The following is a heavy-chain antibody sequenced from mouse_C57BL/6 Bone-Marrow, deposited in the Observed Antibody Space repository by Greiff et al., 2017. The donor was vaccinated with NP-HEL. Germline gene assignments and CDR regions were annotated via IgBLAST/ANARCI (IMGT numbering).Heavy chain of an antibody. CDR1: GLTFSSYA. CDR3: ARALLLLFDY. Sequence: EVKLVESGGGLVKPGGSLKLSCAASGLTFSSYAMSWVRQTPEKRLEWVATISDGGSYTYYPDNVKGRFTISRDNAKNNLYLQMSHLKSEDTAMYYCARALLLLFDYWGQGTTLTVSS. J-gene: IGHJ2*01. CDR2: ISDGGSYT. D-gene: IGHD2-10*01. V-gene: IGHV5-4*03.